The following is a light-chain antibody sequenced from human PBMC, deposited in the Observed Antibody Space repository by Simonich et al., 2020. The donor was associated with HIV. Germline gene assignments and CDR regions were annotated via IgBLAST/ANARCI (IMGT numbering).Light chain of an antibody. CDR1: ESLLHDNGSNY. Sequence: DIVMTQSPLFLSVTPGEPASISCRSSESLLHDNGSNYLDWYLQKPGPSPQLLIYFGSDRASGVPDRFSGIGSGTNFTLKISRVEAEDVGVYYCMQGRQIPTFGQGTKVEIK. J-gene: IGKJ1*01. CDR3: MQGRQIPT. V-gene: IGKV2-28*01. CDR2: FGS.